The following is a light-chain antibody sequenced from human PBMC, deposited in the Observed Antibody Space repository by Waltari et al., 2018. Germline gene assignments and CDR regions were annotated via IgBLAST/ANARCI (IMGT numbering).Light chain of an antibody. CDR2: EVS. CDR1: SRDLGAYKH. V-gene: IGLV2-14*01. Sequence: QSALTQPASVSGSPGQSITISCSGPSRDLGAYKHFSWYQQHPGKAPKLMIYEVSNRPSGVSNRFSGSKSGNTASLTISGLQADDESHYYCTSFTSSATWVFGGGTKVTVL. J-gene: IGLJ3*02. CDR3: TSFTSSATWV.